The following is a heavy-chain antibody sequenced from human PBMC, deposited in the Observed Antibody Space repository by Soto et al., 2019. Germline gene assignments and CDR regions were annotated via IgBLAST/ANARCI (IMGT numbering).Heavy chain of an antibody. CDR2: IWYDGSKE. CDR1: GFSLSRHG. Sequence: QVQLVESGGGVVQPGRSLRLSCAVSGFSLSRHGMQWVRQAPGKGLEWVAVIWYDGSKEYYADSVKGRVTISRDTSKNTLYLQKNTLRVEDTAVYYCAREVSGWYGDYWGQGTLVTVSS. CDR3: AREVSGWYGDY. D-gene: IGHD6-19*01. V-gene: IGHV3-33*01. J-gene: IGHJ4*02.